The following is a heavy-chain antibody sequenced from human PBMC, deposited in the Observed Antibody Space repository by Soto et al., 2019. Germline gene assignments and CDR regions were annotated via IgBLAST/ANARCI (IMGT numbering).Heavy chain of an antibody. CDR1: GGTFSSYA. V-gene: IGHV1-69*13. CDR3: ARDLGYCSSTSCYHYYYYGMDV. CDR2: IIPIFGTA. J-gene: IGHJ6*02. Sequence: SVKVSCKASGGTFSSYAISWVRQAPGQGLEWMGGIIPIFGTANYAQKFQGRVTITADESTSTAYMELSSLRSEDTAVYYCARDLGYCSSTSCYHYYYYGMDVWGQGTTVTVSS. D-gene: IGHD2-2*01.